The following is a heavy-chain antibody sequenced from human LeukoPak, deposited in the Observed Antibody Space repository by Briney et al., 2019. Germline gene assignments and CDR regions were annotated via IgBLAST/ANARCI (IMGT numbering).Heavy chain of an antibody. CDR1: GGPISRSY. J-gene: IGHJ5*02. Sequence: KSTETLFLTCSIPGGPISRSYWSWIRQPAGKGPEWIGRIYGSGTITYNPSLESRVTMSVDTSKNQFSLKLRSVTAADTAVYYCARDSGTTGEVKFDPWGQGILVTVSS. D-gene: IGHD3-10*01. V-gene: IGHV4-4*07. CDR3: ARDSGTTGEVKFDP. CDR2: IYGSGTI.